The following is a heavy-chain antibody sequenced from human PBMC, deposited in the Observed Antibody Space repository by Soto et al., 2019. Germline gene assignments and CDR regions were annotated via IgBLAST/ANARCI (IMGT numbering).Heavy chain of an antibody. D-gene: IGHD3-9*01. Sequence: QVPLVQSGAEVKKPGASVKVSCKASGYTFTSYGISWVRQAPGQGLEWMGWISAYNGNTNYAQKLQGRVTMTTDTSTSTAYMELRSLRSDDTAVYYGARSGYDILTGSGHFDYWGQGPLVTVSS. CDR2: ISAYNGNT. V-gene: IGHV1-18*01. CDR1: GYTFTSYG. CDR3: ARSGYDILTGSGHFDY. J-gene: IGHJ4*02.